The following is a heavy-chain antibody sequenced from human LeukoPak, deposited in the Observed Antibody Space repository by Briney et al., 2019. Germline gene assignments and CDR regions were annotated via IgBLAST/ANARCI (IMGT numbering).Heavy chain of an antibody. CDR3: ARVPAATPTTNWFDP. Sequence: ASVKVSCKASGYTFTGYYMHWVRQAPGQGLEWMGWINPNSGGTNYAQKFQGRVTMTRDTSISTAYMELSRLRADDTAVYYCARVPAATPTTNWFDPWGQGTLVTVSS. V-gene: IGHV1-2*02. CDR1: GYTFTGYY. J-gene: IGHJ5*02. CDR2: INPNSGGT. D-gene: IGHD2-2*01.